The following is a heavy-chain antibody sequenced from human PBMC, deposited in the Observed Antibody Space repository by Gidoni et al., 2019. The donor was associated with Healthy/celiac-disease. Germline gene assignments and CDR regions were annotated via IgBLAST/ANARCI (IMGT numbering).Heavy chain of an antibody. J-gene: IGHJ4*02. CDR3: AKVLVSAVAGPKDY. CDR1: GFTFSSYA. CDR2: ISGMGGST. D-gene: IGHD6-19*01. Sequence: EVQLLESGGGLVQPGGSLRLSCAASGFTFSSYAMSWVRQAPGKGLEWVSAISGMGGSTYYADSVKGRFTISRDNSKNTLYLQMNSLRAEDTAVYYCAKVLVSAVAGPKDYWGQGTLVTVSS. V-gene: IGHV3-23*01.